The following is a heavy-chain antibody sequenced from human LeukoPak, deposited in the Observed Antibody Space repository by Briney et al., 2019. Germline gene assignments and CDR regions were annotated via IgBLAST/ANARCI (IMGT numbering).Heavy chain of an antibody. CDR1: GFTFSSYG. D-gene: IGHD6-13*01. J-gene: IGHJ4*02. Sequence: HSGRSLRLSCAASGFTFSSYGMHWVRQAPGKGLEWVAVIWYDGSNKYYADSVKGRFTISRDNSKNTLYLQMNSLRAEDTAVYYCANSMGGKGYSSSWYSVYWGQGTLVTVSS. V-gene: IGHV3-33*06. CDR2: IWYDGSNK. CDR3: ANSMGGKGYSSSWYSVY.